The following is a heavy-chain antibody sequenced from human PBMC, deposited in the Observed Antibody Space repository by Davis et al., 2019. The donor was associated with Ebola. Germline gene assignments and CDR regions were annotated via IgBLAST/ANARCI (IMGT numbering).Heavy chain of an antibody. Sequence: ASVKVSCKASGYTFTSYGIHWMRQAPGQGLEWMGWIAAYNFKTHYAQKFQDRATMTIDPYTSTAYMELRSLRSDDTAIYYCARGAENYSIGTSCYLSEADSWGQGTLVTVSS. V-gene: IGHV1-18*01. J-gene: IGHJ4*02. D-gene: IGHD2-2*01. CDR3: ARGAENYSIGTSCYLSEADS. CDR2: IAAYNFKT. CDR1: GYTFTSYG.